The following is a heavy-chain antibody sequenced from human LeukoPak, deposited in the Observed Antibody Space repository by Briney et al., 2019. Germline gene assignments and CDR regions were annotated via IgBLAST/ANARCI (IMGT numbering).Heavy chain of an antibody. CDR1: GFTFSSYG. CDR3: AKDAILRQWLPYYFDY. Sequence: PGGPLRLSCAASGFTFSSYGMHWVRQPPGKGPDGVASISVGCGSTYYADSVKGRFTISRDNTKNTMYLQMNSLRAEDMAVYYCAKDAILRQWLPYYFDYWGQGTLVTVSS. J-gene: IGHJ4*02. D-gene: IGHD6-19*01. V-gene: IGHV3-23*01. CDR2: ISVGCGST.